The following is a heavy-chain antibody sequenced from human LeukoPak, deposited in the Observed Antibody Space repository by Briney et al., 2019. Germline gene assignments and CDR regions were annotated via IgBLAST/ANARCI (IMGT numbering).Heavy chain of an antibody. J-gene: IGHJ3*02. CDR3: ATLGNYDILTGRSRTDAFDI. CDR1: GGSISSGGYY. CDR2: IYYSGST. V-gene: IGHV4-31*03. Sequence: PSQTLSLTCTVSGGSISSGGYYWSWIRQHPGKGLEWIGYIYYSGSTYYNPSLKSRVTISVDTSKNQFSLKLSSVTAADTAVYYCATLGNYDILTGRSRTDAFDIWGQGTMVTVSS. D-gene: IGHD3-9*01.